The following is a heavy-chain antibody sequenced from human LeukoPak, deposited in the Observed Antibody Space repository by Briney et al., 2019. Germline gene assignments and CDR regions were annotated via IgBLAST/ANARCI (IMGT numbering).Heavy chain of an antibody. CDR3: ARGTSGTTAYYYYMDV. CDR1: GFTVSRNY. V-gene: IGHV3-53*01. J-gene: IGHJ6*03. D-gene: IGHD1-1*01. CDR2: IYSGGST. Sequence: GGSLRLSCAASGFTVSRNYMSWVRQAPGKGLEWGSLIYSGGSTYYADAVKGRFTISRDNSKNTLYLQMNSLRAEDTAVYYCARGTSGTTAYYYYMDVWGKGTTVTVSS.